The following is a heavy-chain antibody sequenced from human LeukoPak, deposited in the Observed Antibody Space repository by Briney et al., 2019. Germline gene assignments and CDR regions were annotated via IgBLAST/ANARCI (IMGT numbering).Heavy chain of an antibody. CDR1: GYTFTDYY. D-gene: IGHD1-7*01. Sequence: GASVKVSCKASGYTFTDYYMHWVRQAPGQGLEWMGWINPNSGGTNYAQKFQGWVTMTRDTSISTAYMELSRLRSDDTAVYYCARQDWNYVYFDYWGQGTLVTVSS. J-gene: IGHJ4*02. CDR2: INPNSGGT. V-gene: IGHV1-2*04. CDR3: ARQDWNYVYFDY.